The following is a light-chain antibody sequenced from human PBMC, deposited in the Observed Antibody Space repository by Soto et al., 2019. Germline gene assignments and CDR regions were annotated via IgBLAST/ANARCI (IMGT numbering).Light chain of an antibody. V-gene: IGKV3-20*01. J-gene: IGKJ1*01. CDR2: GAS. Sequence: EIVLTQSPGTLSLSPGERATLSCRASQSVTANYLAWYQQKPGQAPRRHIYGASSRDTGIPDRFSGSGSGTAFPLTISSLEPEDFAVYYCHQYGSSPRTFGQGTKVEIK. CDR3: HQYGSSPRT. CDR1: QSVTANY.